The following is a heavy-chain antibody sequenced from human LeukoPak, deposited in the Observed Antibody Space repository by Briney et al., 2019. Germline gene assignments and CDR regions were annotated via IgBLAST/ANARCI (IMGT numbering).Heavy chain of an antibody. CDR3: ATYYYDSSGYSEYFQH. CDR2: INSDGRST. D-gene: IGHD3-22*01. Sequence: GGSLRLSCAASGFTFSSYWMHWVRQAPAKGLVWVPRINSDGRSTSYADSVKGRFTISRDNAKNTLYLQMNSLRAEDTAVYYCATYYYDSSGYSEYFQHWGQGTLVTVSS. V-gene: IGHV3-74*01. J-gene: IGHJ1*01. CDR1: GFTFSSYW.